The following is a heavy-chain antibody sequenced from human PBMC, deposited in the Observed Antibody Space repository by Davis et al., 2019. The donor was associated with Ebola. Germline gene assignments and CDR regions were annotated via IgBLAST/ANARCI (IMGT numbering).Heavy chain of an antibody. D-gene: IGHD6-19*01. CDR3: AAGYSSGWNIY. J-gene: IGHJ4*02. Sequence: GGSLRLSCAASGFTVSSNYMSWVRQAPGKGLEWVSVIYSGGSTCYADSVKGRFTISRDNSKNTLYLQMNSLRAEDTAVYYCAAGYSSGWNIYWGQGTLVTVSS. V-gene: IGHV3-66*01. CDR1: GFTVSSNY. CDR2: IYSGGST.